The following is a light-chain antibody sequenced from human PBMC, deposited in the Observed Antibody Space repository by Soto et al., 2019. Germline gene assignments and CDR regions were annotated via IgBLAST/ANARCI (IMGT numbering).Light chain of an antibody. CDR3: QQHANWPLT. CDR1: QTVNSDY. Sequence: EIVLTQSPGTLSLSPWETATLSCRASQTVNSDYLAWFQQQPGQAPGLLIYEASTRATGIPARFSGSGSGTDFTLTISSLEPEDFAVYYCQQHANWPLTFGGGTKVDIK. CDR2: EAS. J-gene: IGKJ4*01. V-gene: IGKV3-11*01.